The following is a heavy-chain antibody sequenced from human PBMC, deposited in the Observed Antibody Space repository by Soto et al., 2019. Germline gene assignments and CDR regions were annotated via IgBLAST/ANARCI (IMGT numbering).Heavy chain of an antibody. CDR2: IYYSGST. Sequence: SETLSLTCTVSGGSISSYYWSWIRQPPGKGLEWIGYIYYSGSTNYNPSLKSRVTISVDTSKNQFSLKLSSVTAADTAVYYCARGIGGYQFDYWGQGTLVTVSS. J-gene: IGHJ4*02. CDR1: GGSISSYY. V-gene: IGHV4-59*01. D-gene: IGHD3-22*01. CDR3: ARGIGGYQFDY.